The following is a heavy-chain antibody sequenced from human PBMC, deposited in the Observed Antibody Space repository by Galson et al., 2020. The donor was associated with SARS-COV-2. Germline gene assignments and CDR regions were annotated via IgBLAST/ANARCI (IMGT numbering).Heavy chain of an antibody. CDR3: PAPAAIGWYYDN. D-gene: IGHD2-2*02. CDR2: IRVSTGAR. V-gene: IGHV3-23*01. CDR1: GIAFSRYH. J-gene: IGHJ2*01. Sequence: PRGSLRLSCEFSGIAFSRYHLSWVRQAPGKGLEWVSGIRVSTGARVHADAVKGRFTISRDDSKNTLYLHMNSLTVGDTAVYYCPAPAAIGWYYDNWGRGTLVTVSS.